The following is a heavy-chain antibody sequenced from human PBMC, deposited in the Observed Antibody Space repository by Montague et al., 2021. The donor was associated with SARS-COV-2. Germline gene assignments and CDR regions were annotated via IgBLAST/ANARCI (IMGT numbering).Heavy chain of an antibody. CDR3: AGGLLWFGEFGY. CDR2: ISYDGSNK. D-gene: IGHD3-10*01. CDR1: GFTFSSYA. J-gene: IGHJ4*02. V-gene: IGHV3-30-3*01. Sequence: SLRLSCAASGFTFSSYAMHWVRQAPGKGLEWVAVISYDGSNKYYAASVKGRFTISRDNSKNTLYLQMNSLRAEDTAVYYCAGGLLWFGEFGYWGQGTLVTVSS.